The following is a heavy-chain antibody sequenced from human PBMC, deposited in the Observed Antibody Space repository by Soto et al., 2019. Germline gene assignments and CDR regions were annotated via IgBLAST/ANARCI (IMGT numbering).Heavy chain of an antibody. D-gene: IGHD6-13*01. CDR1: GFTFSSYA. V-gene: IGHV3-23*01. J-gene: IGHJ5*02. CDR2: ISGSGGST. Sequence: GSLRLSCAASGFTFSSYAMSWVRQAPGKGLEWVSAISGSGGSTYYADSVKGRFTISRDNSKNTLYLQMNSLRAEDTAVYYCAKDCPRPYSSSWYNWFDPWGQGTLVTVSS. CDR3: AKDCPRPYSSSWYNWFDP.